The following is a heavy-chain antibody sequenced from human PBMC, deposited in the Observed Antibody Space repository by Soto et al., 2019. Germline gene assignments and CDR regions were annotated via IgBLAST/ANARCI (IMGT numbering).Heavy chain of an antibody. V-gene: IGHV3-23*01. J-gene: IGHJ6*02. CDR1: GFTFSSYA. CDR3: AKRPRGKYSNYYYYYGMDV. D-gene: IGHD4-4*01. CDR2: ISGCGGST. Sequence: PGGSLRLSCATSGFTFSSYAMSWVRQAPGKGLEWVSAISGCGGSTYYADSVKCRLTISRDNSKNTLYLQMISLRAEDTAVYYGAKRPRGKYSNYYYYYGMDVWGQGIMVTVAS.